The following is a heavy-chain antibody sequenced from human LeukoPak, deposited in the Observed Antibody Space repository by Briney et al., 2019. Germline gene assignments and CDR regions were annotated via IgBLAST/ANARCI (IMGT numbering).Heavy chain of an antibody. CDR1: GFTFSRYW. CDR3: ARGGALYSGDY. CDR2: IKEDGSEK. J-gene: IGHJ4*02. D-gene: IGHD6-13*01. V-gene: IGHV3-7*05. Sequence: GGSLRLSCAASGFTFSRYWMSWVRQAPGKGLEWVANIKEDGSEKYYVDSVKGRFTISRDNAKNSLYLQMNSLRGEDTAVYYCARGGALYSGDYRGQGTLVTVSS.